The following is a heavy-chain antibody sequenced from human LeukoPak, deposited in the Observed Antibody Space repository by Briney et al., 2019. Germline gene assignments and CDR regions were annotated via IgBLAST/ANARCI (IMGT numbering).Heavy chain of an antibody. V-gene: IGHV4-59*08. J-gene: IGHJ3*02. D-gene: IGHD2-2*01. CDR1: GGSISSYY. CDR3: ARLGTGSTYTFDI. Sequence: PSETLSLTCTVSGGSISSYYWSWIRQPPGKGLEWIGYIYYSGSTNYNPSLKSRVTISVDTSKNQFSLKLSSVTAADTAVYYCARLGTGSTYTFDIWGQGTMVTVSS. CDR2: IYYSGST.